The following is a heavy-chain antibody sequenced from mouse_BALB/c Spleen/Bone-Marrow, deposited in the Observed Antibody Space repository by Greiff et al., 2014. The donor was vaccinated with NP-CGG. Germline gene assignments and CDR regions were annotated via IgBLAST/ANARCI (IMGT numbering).Heavy chain of an antibody. CDR1: GFTFSSYG. CDR3: ARSFGSSYWYFDV. Sequence: VQLKESGGRLVKPGGSLKLSCAAPGFTFSSYGMSWVPQTPEKRLEWVATISGGGSYTYFSDSVKGRFTISRDNAKNNLNLQMSSLRSEDTSLYYCARSFGSSYWYFDVWGAGTTVTVSS. CDR2: ISGGGSYT. J-gene: IGHJ1*01. V-gene: IGHV5-9-2*01. D-gene: IGHD1-1*01.